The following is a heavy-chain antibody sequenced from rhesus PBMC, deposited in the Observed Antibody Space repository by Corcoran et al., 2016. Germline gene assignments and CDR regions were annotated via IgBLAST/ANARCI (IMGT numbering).Heavy chain of an antibody. D-gene: IGHD4-23*01. J-gene: IGHJ6*01. V-gene: IGHV4-73*01. Sequence: QVKLQQWGEGQVKPSETLSLRCAVYGGSISGHYYWSWIRQAPGKGLEWIGNIDGNSASTTYNPSLKSRVTISKDTSKNQFSLKLSSVTAADTAVYYCARDQYTVTTYGLDSWGQGVVVTVSS. CDR1: GGSISGHYY. CDR3: ARDQYTVTTYGLDS. CDR2: IDGNSAST.